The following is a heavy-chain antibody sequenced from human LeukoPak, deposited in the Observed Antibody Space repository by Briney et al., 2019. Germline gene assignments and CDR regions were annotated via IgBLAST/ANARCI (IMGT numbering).Heavy chain of an antibody. V-gene: IGHV3-23*01. CDR2: VSGGGGTT. D-gene: IGHD3-3*01. J-gene: IGHJ4*02. CDR1: GFTFSSYA. CDR3: ARDHSVIIFDY. Sequence: GGSLRLAWAAAGFTFSSYAMSWVRQAPGKGLEWVSTVSGGGGTTYYADSVKGRFTISRDNAKNSLYPQMTSLRAEDTAVYCCARDHSVIIFDYWGQGTLVTVSS.